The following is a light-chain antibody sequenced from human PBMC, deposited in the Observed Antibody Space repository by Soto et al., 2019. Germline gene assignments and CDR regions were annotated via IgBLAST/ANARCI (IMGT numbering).Light chain of an antibody. J-gene: IGKJ4*01. Sequence: DSQRSQSPSSLSASVGDRVTITCRASQDLDRWLAWYQQKPGEAPKVLIFAASSLQSGLPSRFSGGGSGTDFSLTISSLQPEDFATYYCKQSRSFPLTFGGGTKVDIK. CDR1: QDLDRW. CDR3: KQSRSFPLT. CDR2: AAS. V-gene: IGKV1-12*01.